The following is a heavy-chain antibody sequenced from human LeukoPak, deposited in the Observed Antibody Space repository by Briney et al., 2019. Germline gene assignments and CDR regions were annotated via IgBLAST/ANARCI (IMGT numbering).Heavy chain of an antibody. D-gene: IGHD3-10*01. V-gene: IGHV3-66*01. CDR3: ARAFTMVRGVIMFDY. CDR2: IYSDGST. CDR1: GFTVSSNY. J-gene: IGHJ4*02. Sequence: GGSLRLSCAASGFTVSSNYMSWVRQAPGKGLEWVSVIYSDGSTYYADSVKGRFTISRDNSKNTLYLQMNSLRAEDTAVYYCARAFTMVRGVIMFDYWGQGTLATVSS.